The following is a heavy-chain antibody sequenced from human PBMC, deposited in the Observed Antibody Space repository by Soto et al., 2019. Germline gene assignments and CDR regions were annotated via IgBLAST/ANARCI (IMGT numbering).Heavy chain of an antibody. CDR1: GGSISSGGYY. CDR2: IYYSGST. V-gene: IGHV4-31*03. Sequence: QVQLQESGPGLVKPSQTLSLTCTVSGGSISSGGYYWSWIRQHPGKGLEWIGYIYYSGSTYYNPSLKSRVTKSVDTSKNQFTQKQSSVTAADTAVYYCARDLVGATTTDNWFDPWGQGTLVTVSS. D-gene: IGHD1-26*01. CDR3: ARDLVGATTTDNWFDP. J-gene: IGHJ5*02.